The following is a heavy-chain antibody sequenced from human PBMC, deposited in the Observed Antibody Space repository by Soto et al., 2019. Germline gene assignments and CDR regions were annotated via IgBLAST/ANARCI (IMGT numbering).Heavy chain of an antibody. CDR1: GFSFRDHS. J-gene: IGHJ4*02. Sequence: VQLMESGGGLVYPGASLRLSCETSGFSFRDHSMNWVRQAPGKGLQWVSYISSTGDDIHYADSVKGRFTVSRDNAKNALLLQMNSLRDDDSAIHYCARLPKGSVVTGWGQGTLVTVSS. CDR3: ARLPKGSVVTG. D-gene: IGHD2-21*02. CDR2: ISSTGDDI. V-gene: IGHV3-48*02.